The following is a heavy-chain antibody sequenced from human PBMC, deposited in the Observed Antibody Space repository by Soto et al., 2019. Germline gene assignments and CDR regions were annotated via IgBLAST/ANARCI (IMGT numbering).Heavy chain of an antibody. V-gene: IGHV4-34*01. CDR3: ARRPITMVRGVSHNWFDP. D-gene: IGHD3-10*01. CDR1: GGSFSGYY. CDR2: INHSGST. Sequence: SETLSLTCAVYGGSFSGYYWSWIRQPPGKGLEWIGEINHSGSTNYNPSLKSRVTISVDTSKNQFSLKLSSVTAADTAVYYCARRPITMVRGVSHNWFDPWGQGTLVTGS. J-gene: IGHJ5*02.